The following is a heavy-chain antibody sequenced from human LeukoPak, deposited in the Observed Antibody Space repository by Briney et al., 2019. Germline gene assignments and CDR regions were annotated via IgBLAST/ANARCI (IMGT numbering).Heavy chain of an antibody. CDR2: INHSGST. V-gene: IGHV4-34*01. CDR3: ARVLLWFGELCWFDP. CDR1: GGSFSGYY. J-gene: IGHJ5*02. D-gene: IGHD3-10*01. Sequence: PSETLSLTCAVYGGSFSGYYWSWIRQPPGKGLEWIGEINHSGSTNYNPSLKSRVTISVDTSKNQFSLKLSSVTAADTAVYYCARVLLWFGELCWFDPWGRGTLVTVSS.